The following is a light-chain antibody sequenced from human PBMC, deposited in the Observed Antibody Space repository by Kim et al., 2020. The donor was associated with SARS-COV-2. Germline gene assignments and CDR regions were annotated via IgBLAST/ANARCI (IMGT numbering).Light chain of an antibody. Sequence: GSVGDRVTITCRASHDISNNLAWFQQRPGKAPKSLISAASRLQSGVPSRFSGSGSGTDFTLTISSLQPEDFATYYCQHHKNYPFAFGPGTKVDIK. CDR1: HDISNN. CDR2: AAS. CDR3: QHHKNYPFA. J-gene: IGKJ3*01. V-gene: IGKV1-16*01.